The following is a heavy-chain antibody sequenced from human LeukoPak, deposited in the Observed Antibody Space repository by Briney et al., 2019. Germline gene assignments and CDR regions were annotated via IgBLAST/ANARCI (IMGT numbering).Heavy chain of an antibody. Sequence: GGSLRLSCAASGFTVSSNFMSWVRQAPGKGLEWVSVIYTGGNTYYADSVKGRFTISRDISKNTLYLQMNSLRVEDTAVYYCARIQLWFVKWGQGTLVTVSS. CDR3: ARIQLWFVK. J-gene: IGHJ4*02. CDR2: IYTGGNT. D-gene: IGHD5-18*01. V-gene: IGHV3-53*01. CDR1: GFTVSSNF.